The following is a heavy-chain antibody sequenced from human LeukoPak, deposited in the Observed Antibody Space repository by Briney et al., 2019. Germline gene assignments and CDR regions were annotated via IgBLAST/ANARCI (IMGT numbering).Heavy chain of an antibody. CDR3: ARLPYYSDSSSSDYC. Sequence: GGSLRLSCAASGFTASSSYMSWVRQAPGKGLEWVSIFYPGGWTTYADSAKGRFTFSRDSSKNTLYLHMNSLRADDTAVYYCARLPYYSDSSSSDYCWGQGSLVTVSS. J-gene: IGHJ4*02. D-gene: IGHD3-22*01. V-gene: IGHV3-66*04. CDR2: FYPGGWT. CDR1: GFTASSSY.